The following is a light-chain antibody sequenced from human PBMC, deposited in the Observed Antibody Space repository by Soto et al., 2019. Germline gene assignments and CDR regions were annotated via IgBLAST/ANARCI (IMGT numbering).Light chain of an antibody. V-gene: IGKV3-20*01. CDR1: QSVSSSY. CDR3: QQYGSSPSWT. Sequence: EIVLTQSPGTLSLSPGERATLSCRASQSVSSSYLAWYQQKPGQAPRLVIYCASSRATGIPDRFSGSGSGTDLTYTISRLEREDFAVYYCQQYGSSPSWTFGQGTKVDIK. J-gene: IGKJ1*01. CDR2: CAS.